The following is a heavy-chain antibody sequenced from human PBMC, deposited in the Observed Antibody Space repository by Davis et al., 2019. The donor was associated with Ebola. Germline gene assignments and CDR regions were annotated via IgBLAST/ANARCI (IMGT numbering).Heavy chain of an antibody. CDR1: GDSIYDYYY. Sequence: PSETLSLTCAVSGDSIYDYYYWSWVRQPPGKGLEWIGSVFPSGNTNYNPSLKSRVSMSIATSKSQFSLRLNSLIAADTAVYFCARGAKGLFGSVLEMFDYWGHGSLVTVSS. CDR2: VFPSGNT. D-gene: IGHD5-24*01. J-gene: IGHJ4*01. CDR3: ARGAKGLFGSVLEMFDY. V-gene: IGHV4-59*01.